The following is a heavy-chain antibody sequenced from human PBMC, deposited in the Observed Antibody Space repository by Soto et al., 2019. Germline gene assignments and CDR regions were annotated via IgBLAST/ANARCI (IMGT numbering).Heavy chain of an antibody. CDR1: GGSFSGYY. D-gene: IGHD3-3*01. V-gene: IGHV4-34*01. CDR3: ARRTLRFLEWLSLAIFDY. CDR2: INHSGST. J-gene: IGHJ4*02. Sequence: SETLSLTCAVYGGSFSGYYWSWIRQPPGKGLEWIGEINHSGSTNYNPSLKSRVTISVDTSKNQFSLKLSSVTAADTAVYYCARRTLRFLEWLSLAIFDYWGQGTLVTVSS.